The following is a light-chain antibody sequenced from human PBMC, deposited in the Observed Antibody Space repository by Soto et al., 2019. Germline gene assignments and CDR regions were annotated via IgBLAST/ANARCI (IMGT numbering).Light chain of an antibody. Sequence: DIQMTQSPSSLSASVGDRVTITCRASQGISSYLAWYQQKPGKVPKLLISAASTLQSGVPSRFSGGGSGTHFTLTISSLQPEDVATYYCQKYSGAPFTFGPGTKVDIX. CDR3: QKYSGAPFT. J-gene: IGKJ3*01. CDR1: QGISSY. CDR2: AAS. V-gene: IGKV1-27*01.